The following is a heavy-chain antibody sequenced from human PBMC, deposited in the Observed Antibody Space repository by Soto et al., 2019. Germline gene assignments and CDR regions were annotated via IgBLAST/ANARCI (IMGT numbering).Heavy chain of an antibody. Sequence: EVQLVESGGAWVQPGGSLRLYCAASGFTVSTNYMSWVRQAPGKGLEWVSVIYGGGSTSYADSVRGRFTISRDDSMTTLYLQMNSLSAEDTAVYYCADVISGPWGQGTLVTVSS. V-gene: IGHV3-66*01. CDR2: IYGGGST. D-gene: IGHD6-25*01. J-gene: IGHJ5*02. CDR1: GFTVSTNY. CDR3: ADVISGP.